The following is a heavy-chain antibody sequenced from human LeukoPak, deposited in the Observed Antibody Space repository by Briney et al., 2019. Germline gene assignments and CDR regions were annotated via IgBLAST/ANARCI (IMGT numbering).Heavy chain of an antibody. CDR1: GYTFTSYY. CDR3: ARDLESQDYGGISGWFDP. D-gene: IGHD4-23*01. Sequence: ASVKVSCKACGYTFTSYYMHWVRQAPGQGLEWMGIINPSGGSTSYAQKFQGRVTMTRDTSTSTVYMELSSLRSEDTAVYYCARDLESQDYGGISGWFDPWGQGTLVTVSS. CDR2: INPSGGST. V-gene: IGHV1-46*01. J-gene: IGHJ5*02.